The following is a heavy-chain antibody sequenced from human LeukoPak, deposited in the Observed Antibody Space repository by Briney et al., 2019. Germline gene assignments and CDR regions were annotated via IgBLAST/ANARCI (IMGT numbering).Heavy chain of an antibody. J-gene: IGHJ4*02. Sequence: AGGSLRLSCTASGFNFGDYAVSWVRQAPGKGLEWVGLIRSKAYGGSTEYAASVKGRFTISRDDSNSIAYLQINSVKTEDTAFDYWARVGKLAATGNHVDYWGQGTLVTVSS. CDR1: GFNFGDYA. CDR2: IRSKAYGGST. D-gene: IGHD2-15*01. V-gene: IGHV3-49*04. CDR3: ARVGKLAATGNHVDY.